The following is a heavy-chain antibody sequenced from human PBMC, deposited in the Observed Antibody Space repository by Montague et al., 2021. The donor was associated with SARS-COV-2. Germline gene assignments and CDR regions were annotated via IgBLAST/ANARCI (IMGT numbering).Heavy chain of an antibody. D-gene: IGHD6-19*01. Sequence: YSDYPPSVKGRLTVNPDASKNEFSLELNYVTPEDTAVYYCVRYSGWFYFDFWGQGTLVTVSS. CDR2: YS. CDR3: VRYSGWFYFDF. V-gene: IGHV6-1*01. J-gene: IGHJ4*02.